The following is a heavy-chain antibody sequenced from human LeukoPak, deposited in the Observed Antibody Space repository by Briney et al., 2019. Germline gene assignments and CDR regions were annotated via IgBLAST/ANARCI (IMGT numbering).Heavy chain of an antibody. D-gene: IGHD6-13*01. CDR1: GYIFTDYY. CDR2: INPNSGGT. J-gene: IGHJ4*02. Sequence: ASMKVSCKASGYIFTDYYMHWVRQAPGQELGWMGRINPNSGGTNYAQKFQGRVTMTRDTSISTAYMELSRLRSDDTAVYYCAREVEAAAIDYWGQGTLVTVSS. V-gene: IGHV1/OR15-1*04. CDR3: AREVEAAAIDY.